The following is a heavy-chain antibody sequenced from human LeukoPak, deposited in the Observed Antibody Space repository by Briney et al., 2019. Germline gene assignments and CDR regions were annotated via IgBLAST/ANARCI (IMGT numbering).Heavy chain of an antibody. Sequence: PSETLSLTCTVSGGSISSSSYYWGWIRQPPGKGLEWIGGIYYSGSTYYNPSLKSRVTISVDTSKNQFSLKLSSVTAADTAVYYCARRERFACWFDPWGQGTLVTVSS. V-gene: IGHV4-39*01. CDR1: GGSISSSSYY. CDR3: ARRERFACWFDP. J-gene: IGHJ5*02. CDR2: IYYSGST. D-gene: IGHD3-10*01.